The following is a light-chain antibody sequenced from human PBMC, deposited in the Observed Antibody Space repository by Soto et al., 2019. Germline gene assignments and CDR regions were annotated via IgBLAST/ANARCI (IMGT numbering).Light chain of an antibody. Sequence: QPVLTQPPSASGTPGQRVTISCSGSSSNIGSNNVNWYQQVPGTAPKLLIYSNDQRPSGVPDRFSGSKSGSSASLAISGLQSEDEADYYCAAWDDSLNGFYVFGTGTKLTVL. CDR1: SSNIGSNN. V-gene: IGLV1-44*01. J-gene: IGLJ1*01. CDR2: SND. CDR3: AAWDDSLNGFYV.